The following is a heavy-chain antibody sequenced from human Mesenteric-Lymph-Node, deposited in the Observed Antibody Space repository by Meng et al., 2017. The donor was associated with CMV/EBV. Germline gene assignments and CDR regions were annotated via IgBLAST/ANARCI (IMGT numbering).Heavy chain of an antibody. CDR1: GYTFTSYD. V-gene: IGHV1-8*03. J-gene: IGHJ6*02. CDR3: ARAHLYDSTDTSMDV. D-gene: IGHD3-22*01. CDR2: MNPNSGNT. Sequence: ASAKVSCKASGYTFTSYDINRVRQATGQGLEWMGWMNPNSGNTAYAQKFQGRVTITRNTSISTAYMELSSLRSEDTAVYYCARAHLYDSTDTSMDVWGQGTTVTVSS.